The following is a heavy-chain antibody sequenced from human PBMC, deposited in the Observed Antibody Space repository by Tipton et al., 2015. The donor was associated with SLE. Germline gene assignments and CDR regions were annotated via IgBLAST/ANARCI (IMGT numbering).Heavy chain of an antibody. J-gene: IGHJ2*01. CDR1: GDSISSGTYY. CDR3: ARESALSRGYFDL. D-gene: IGHD2-15*01. CDR2: IYTTGVT. Sequence: LRLSCTVSGDSISSGTYYWSWIRQPAGKGLEWIGHIYTTGVTTYNPSFKSRVTMSVDTSNNRFSLNLTSVTAADTAVFYCARESALSRGYFDLWGRGTLVTVSS. V-gene: IGHV4-61*09.